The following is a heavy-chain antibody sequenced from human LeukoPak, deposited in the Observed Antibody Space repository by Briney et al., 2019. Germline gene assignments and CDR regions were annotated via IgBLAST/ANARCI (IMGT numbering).Heavy chain of an antibody. CDR3: AKDNDY. Sequence: GGSLRLSCAASGFTFSSYGMHWVRQAPGKGLEWVAVISYDGSNKYYADSVKGRITISRDNSKNTLYLQMNSLRAEDTAVYYCAKDNDYWGQGTLVTVSS. CDR1: GFTFSSYG. CDR2: ISYDGSNK. J-gene: IGHJ4*02. V-gene: IGHV3-30*18.